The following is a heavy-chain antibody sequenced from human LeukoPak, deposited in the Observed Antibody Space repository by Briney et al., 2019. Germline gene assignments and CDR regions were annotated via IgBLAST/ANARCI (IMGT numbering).Heavy chain of an antibody. CDR2: ISVIGGST. J-gene: IGHJ3*02. CDR1: GFTLSSYA. D-gene: IGHD5/OR15-5a*01. V-gene: IGHV3-23*01. CDR3: AKGLNVGVYDFSDAFDI. Sequence: GGSLRLSCAASGFTLSSYAMSWVRQAPGKGLEWVSAISVIGGSTYYADSVKGRFTISRDNTKNTLYLQMNSLRAEETAVYYCAKGLNVGVYDFSDAFDIWGQGTMVTVSS.